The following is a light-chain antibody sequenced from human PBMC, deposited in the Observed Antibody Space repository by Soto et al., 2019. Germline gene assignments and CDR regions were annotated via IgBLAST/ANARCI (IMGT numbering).Light chain of an antibody. CDR1: QGISSW. CDR2: AES. Sequence: DIQMTQSPSSVSASLGDRVTVTCRASQGISSWLAWYQKKTGKAPKLLIYAESSLQSGVPSRLSGSGSGTDLNLTISRLQPEDCAIYFCQQANSFPITCGQGTRLEIK. V-gene: IGKV1-12*01. CDR3: QQANSFPIT. J-gene: IGKJ5*01.